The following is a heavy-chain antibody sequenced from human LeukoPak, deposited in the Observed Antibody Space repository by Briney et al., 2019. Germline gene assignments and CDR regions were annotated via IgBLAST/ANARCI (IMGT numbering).Heavy chain of an antibody. Sequence: KASETLSLTCAVSGGSISSGGYSWSWIRQPPGKGLEWIGYIYYSGSTYYNPSLESRITISIDTSKNQFSLNLSSVTAADTAVYYCARGNVFSSGYSKKHGGQGTLVTVPS. D-gene: IGHD3-3*01. CDR3: ARGNVFSSGYSKKH. CDR1: GGSISSGGYS. CDR2: IYYSGST. V-gene: IGHV4-31*11. J-gene: IGHJ4*02.